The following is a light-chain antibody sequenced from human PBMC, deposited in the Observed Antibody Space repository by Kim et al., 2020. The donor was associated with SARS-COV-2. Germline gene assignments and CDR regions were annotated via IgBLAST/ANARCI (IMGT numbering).Light chain of an antibody. Sequence: GQSSTISCTGTSSDVGGYNYVSWYQQHPGKAPKLMIYDVSNRPSGVSNRFSGSKSANTASLTISGLQAEDEADYYCSSYRSRSTYVFGTGTKVTVL. CDR1: SSDVGGYNY. CDR2: DVS. V-gene: IGLV2-14*03. CDR3: SSYRSRSTYV. J-gene: IGLJ1*01.